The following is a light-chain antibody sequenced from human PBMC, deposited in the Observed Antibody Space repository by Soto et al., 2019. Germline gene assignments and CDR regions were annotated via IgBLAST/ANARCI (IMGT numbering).Light chain of an antibody. CDR3: AAWDDSLSGAV. CDR2: RNN. CDR1: SSNIGRNY. J-gene: IGLJ7*01. V-gene: IGLV1-47*01. Sequence: QSVLTQPPSASGTPGQRVTISCSGSSSNIGRNYVYWYQRLPGTAPKLLIYRNNQRPSGVPDRFSGSKSGTSASLAISGLRSEDEADYYCAAWDDSLSGAVFGGGTQLTVL.